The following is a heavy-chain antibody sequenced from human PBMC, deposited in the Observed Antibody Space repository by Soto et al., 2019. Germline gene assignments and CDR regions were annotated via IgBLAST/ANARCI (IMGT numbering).Heavy chain of an antibody. D-gene: IGHD3-10*01. CDR2: INAGNGDT. V-gene: IGHV1-3*01. J-gene: IGHJ5*02. CDR3: ARFVLRGLILNSSFDP. Sequence: GASVKVSCKASGYTFSGYTLHWVRQAPGQRLEWMGWINAGNGDTKYSQKFQGRVAITRDTSANSAYMELSSLRSEDTAIYYCARFVLRGLILNSSFDPWGQGTLVTVSS. CDR1: GYTFSGYT.